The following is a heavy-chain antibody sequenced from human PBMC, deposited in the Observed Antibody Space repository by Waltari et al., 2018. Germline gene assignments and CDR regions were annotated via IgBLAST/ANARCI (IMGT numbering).Heavy chain of an antibody. V-gene: IGHV4-34*01. Sequence: QVQLQQWGAGLLKPSETLSLTCAVYGGSFSGYYWSWILQPPGKGLEWIGEINHSGSTNYNPSLKSRVTISVDTSKNQFSLKLSSVTAADTAVYYCAGTATTDYWGQGTLVTVSS. CDR2: INHSGST. CDR3: AGTATTDY. D-gene: IGHD6-25*01. J-gene: IGHJ4*02. CDR1: GGSFSGYY.